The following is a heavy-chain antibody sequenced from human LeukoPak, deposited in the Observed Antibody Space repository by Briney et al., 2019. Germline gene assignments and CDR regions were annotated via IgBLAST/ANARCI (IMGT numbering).Heavy chain of an antibody. CDR2: INQDGSEE. CDR3: VRDGGVSGYDLLDY. Sequence: GGYLRLSCAASAFTVSNYWMTWVRQAPRKGLEWVAHINQDGSEEHYMDSAKARFTISRDNAKNSLSLQMNSLRAEDTAVYYCVRDGGVSGYDLLDYWGQGTLVTVSS. CDR1: AFTVSNYW. J-gene: IGHJ4*02. V-gene: IGHV3-7*01. D-gene: IGHD5-12*01.